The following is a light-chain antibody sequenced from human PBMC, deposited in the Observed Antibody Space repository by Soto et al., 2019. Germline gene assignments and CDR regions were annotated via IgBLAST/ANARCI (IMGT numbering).Light chain of an antibody. CDR1: ISDVGVYNY. J-gene: IGLJ1*01. CDR3: CSLTTSHTYV. Sequence: QSALTQPRSVSGSPGQSVTISCTGTISDVGVYNYVSWYQQYPGKAPKLMIYHVTYRPSGVSNRYSGSKSGNSASLTISGLQADDEADYYCCSLTTSHTYVFGSGTKVTVL. V-gene: IGLV2-11*01. CDR2: HVT.